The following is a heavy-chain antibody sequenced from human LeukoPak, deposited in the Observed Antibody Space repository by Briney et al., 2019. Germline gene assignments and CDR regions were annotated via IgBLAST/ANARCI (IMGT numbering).Heavy chain of an antibody. D-gene: IGHD6-13*01. Sequence: QPGGSLRLSGAASGFTFNGYAMSWVRQASGKGLEWISAITNSGGDTYTADSVKGRFTISRDNSEKMLYLHMNSLSAEDTAVYYCAKGSSSSRPYHFDFWGQGTLVSVSS. J-gene: IGHJ4*02. CDR1: GFTFNGYA. V-gene: IGHV3-23*01. CDR3: AKGSSSSRPYHFDF. CDR2: ITNSGGDT.